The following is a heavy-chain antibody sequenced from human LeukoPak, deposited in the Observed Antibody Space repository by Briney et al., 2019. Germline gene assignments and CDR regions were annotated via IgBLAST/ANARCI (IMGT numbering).Heavy chain of an antibody. V-gene: IGHV4-34*01. Sequence: SETLSLTCAVYGGSFSGYYWSWIRQPPGKGLEWIGEINHSGSTNYNPSLKSRVTISVDTSKNQFSLKLSSVTAADTAVYYCARDLHNWNRQMAFDIWGQGTMVTVSS. J-gene: IGHJ3*02. CDR3: ARDLHNWNRQMAFDI. D-gene: IGHD1-1*01. CDR2: INHSGST. CDR1: GGSFSGYY.